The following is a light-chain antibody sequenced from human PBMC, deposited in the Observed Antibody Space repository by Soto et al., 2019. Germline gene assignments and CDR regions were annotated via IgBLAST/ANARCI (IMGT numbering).Light chain of an antibody. J-gene: IGLJ2*01. V-gene: IGLV1-51*02. Sequence: QSVLTQPPSVSAAPGLKVTISCSGSSSNIGNNYVSWYQQLPGTAPKLLIYENNKRPSGIPDRFSGSKSGTSATLGITGLQTGDEADYYCGTWDSSLSAGGVFGGGTKLTVL. CDR2: ENN. CDR1: SSNIGNNY. CDR3: GTWDSSLSAGGV.